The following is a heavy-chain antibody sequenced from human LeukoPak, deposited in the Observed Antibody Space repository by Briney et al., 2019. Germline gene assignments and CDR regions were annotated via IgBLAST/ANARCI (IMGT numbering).Heavy chain of an antibody. Sequence: SETLSLTCTVSGGSIISYYWSWIRQPPAKELEWIGYIYYSGSTNYNPSLKSRVTISVDTSKNQFSLKLSSVTATETAVYYCARAGYSGSDFSVWGKGSTVTVSS. D-gene: IGHD5-12*01. J-gene: IGHJ6*04. CDR3: ARAGYSGSDFSV. V-gene: IGHV4-59*01. CDR2: IYYSGST. CDR1: GGSIISYY.